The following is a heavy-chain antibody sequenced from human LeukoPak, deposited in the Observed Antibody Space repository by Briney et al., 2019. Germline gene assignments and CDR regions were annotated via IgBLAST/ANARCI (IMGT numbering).Heavy chain of an antibody. CDR2: IKHDGSDK. CDR3: ARGVGLGSTSCYYSDY. D-gene: IGHD2-2*01. Sequence: PGGSLRLSCAASGFTFTNYRMPWVRQAPRKGLVWVANIKHDGSDKYYADSVKGRFTISRDNAKNSRYLQMNSLRVGDTAVYYCARGVGLGSTSCYYSDYWGQGTLVIVSS. CDR1: GFTFTNYR. V-gene: IGHV3-7*04. J-gene: IGHJ4*02.